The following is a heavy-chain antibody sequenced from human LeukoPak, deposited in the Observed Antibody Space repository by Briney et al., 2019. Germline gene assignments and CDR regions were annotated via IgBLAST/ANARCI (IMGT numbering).Heavy chain of an antibody. CDR3: TTTHYNFYDLDH. CDR2: IKTKTDGWTT. CDR1: GFIFSSAW. Sequence: NPGGSLRLSCAASGFIFSSAWMSWVRQAPGKGLEWVGHIKTKTDGWTTDYAAPVKGRFTISRDDSRNTVYLQMNSLKTEDTAVYYCTTTHYNFYDLDHWGQGTLVTVSS. J-gene: IGHJ4*02. V-gene: IGHV3-15*01. D-gene: IGHD3-3*01.